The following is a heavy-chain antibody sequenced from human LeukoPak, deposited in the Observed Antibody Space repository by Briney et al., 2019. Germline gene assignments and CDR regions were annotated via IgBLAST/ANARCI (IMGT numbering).Heavy chain of an antibody. J-gene: IGHJ4*02. CDR3: AREVDSSSWSLY. CDR2: INPNSGGT. V-gene: IGHV1-2*02. Sequence: ASVKVSCKASGYTFTGYYMHWVRQAPGQGLEWMGWINPNSGGTNYAQKFQGRVTMTRDTSISTAYMELSRLRSDDTAVYYCAREVDSSSWSLYWGQGTLATVSS. D-gene: IGHD6-13*01. CDR1: GYTFTGYY.